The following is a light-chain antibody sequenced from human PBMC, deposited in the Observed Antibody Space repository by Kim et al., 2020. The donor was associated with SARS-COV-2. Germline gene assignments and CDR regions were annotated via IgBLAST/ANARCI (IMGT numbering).Light chain of an antibody. CDR2: GAS. Sequence: SPGERATLSCRASQDLRSYLAWYQQKPGQPPRLLIYGASIRATGIPARFSASGFTTDFTLTITSLEPEDFAVYYCQQRNNWPPITFGQGTRLEIK. J-gene: IGKJ5*01. CDR3: QQRNNWPPIT. CDR1: QDLRSY. V-gene: IGKV3-11*01.